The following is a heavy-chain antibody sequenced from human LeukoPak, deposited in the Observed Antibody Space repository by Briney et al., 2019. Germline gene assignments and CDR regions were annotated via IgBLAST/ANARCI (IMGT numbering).Heavy chain of an antibody. CDR3: ARDEGDYFFDY. J-gene: IGHJ4*02. CDR1: GGSFSGYY. CDR2: INHSGST. D-gene: IGHD3-16*01. Sequence: SETLSLTCAVYGGSFSGYYWSWIRQPPGKGLEWIGEINHSGSTNYNPSLKSRVTISVDTSKNQFSLKLSSVTAADTAVYYCARDEGDYFFDYWGQGTLVTVSS. V-gene: IGHV4-34*01.